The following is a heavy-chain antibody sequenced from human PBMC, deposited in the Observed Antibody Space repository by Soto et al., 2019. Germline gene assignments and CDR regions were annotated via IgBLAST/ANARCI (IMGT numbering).Heavy chain of an antibody. Sequence: ASVKVSFKASGYTFTGYAINWVRQATGQGLEWMGWMNPNSGNTGYAQKFQGRVTMTRNTSISTAYMELSSLRSEDTAVYYCARGYCSGGSCSTYYYYYYMDVWGKGTTVTVSS. CDR1: GYTFTGYA. CDR2: MNPNSGNT. D-gene: IGHD2-15*01. V-gene: IGHV1-8*01. J-gene: IGHJ6*03. CDR3: ARGYCSGGSCSTYYYYYYMDV.